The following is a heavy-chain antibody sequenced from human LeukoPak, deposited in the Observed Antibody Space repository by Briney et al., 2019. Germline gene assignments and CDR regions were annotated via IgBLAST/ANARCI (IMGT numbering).Heavy chain of an antibody. V-gene: IGHV3-23*01. CDR1: GFTFSGYA. J-gene: IGHJ4*02. Sequence: GGSLRLSCAASGFTFSGYAMSWVRQAPGKGLEWVSAISGSGGSTYYADSVKGRFTISRDNSKNTLYLQMNSLRAEDAAVYYCAKDWGLSQLTFSWYFDYWGQGTLVTVSS. CDR3: AKDWGLSQLTFSWYFDY. D-gene: IGHD2-2*01. CDR2: ISGSGGST.